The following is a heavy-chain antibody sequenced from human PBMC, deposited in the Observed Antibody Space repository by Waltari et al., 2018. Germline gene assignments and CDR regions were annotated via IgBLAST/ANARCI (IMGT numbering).Heavy chain of an antibody. CDR3: ARGGGDPQRLDY. Sequence: QMQLQESGPGLVKPSETLSLTCTVSGGPISSHYWSWIRQPPGKGLEWIGYIYYGGRTDYNPPLKSRGTIAVDTAKNQLSRKLGSVTAADTAVYYCARGGGDPQRLDYWGQGTLVTVSS. CDR2: IYYGGRT. D-gene: IGHD4-17*01. V-gene: IGHV4-59*11. CDR1: GGPISSHY. J-gene: IGHJ4*02.